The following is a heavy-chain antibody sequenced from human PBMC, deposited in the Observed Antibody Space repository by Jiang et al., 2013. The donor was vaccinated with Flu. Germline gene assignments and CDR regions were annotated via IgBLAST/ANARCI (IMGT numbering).Heavy chain of an antibody. CDR2: INWKGNAM. CDR3: AKDNKWNTAMDXNYHFGMDV. CDR1: GFTFDDYT. V-gene: IGHV3-9*01. D-gene: IGHD5-18*01. J-gene: IGHJ6*02. Sequence: VQLVESGGDLVQPGRSLRLSCAASGFTFDDYTMHWVRQAPGKGLEWVSGINWKGNAMDYADSVKGRFTISRDNSKNSLYLQMNSLRGEDTAIYYCAKDNKWNTAMDXNYHFGMDVWGQGTAVTV.